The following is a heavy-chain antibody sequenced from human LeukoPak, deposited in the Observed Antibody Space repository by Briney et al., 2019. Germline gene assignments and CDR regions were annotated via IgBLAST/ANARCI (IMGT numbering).Heavy chain of an antibody. Sequence: ASVKVSCKASGYTFTSYGISWVRQAPGQGLEWMGWISAYNGNTNYAQKLQGRVTMTRDTSTSTVYMELSSLRSEDTAVYYCARAGVPDITMIVVVTVYYGMDVWGQGTTVTVSS. V-gene: IGHV1-18*01. CDR1: GYTFTSYG. CDR3: ARAGVPDITMIVVVTVYYGMDV. J-gene: IGHJ6*02. D-gene: IGHD3-22*01. CDR2: ISAYNGNT.